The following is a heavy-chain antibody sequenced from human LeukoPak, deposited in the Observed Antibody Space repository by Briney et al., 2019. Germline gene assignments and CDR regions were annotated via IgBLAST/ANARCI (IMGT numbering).Heavy chain of an antibody. CDR1: GGTFSSYA. CDR3: ARACPSWKNYGDYPGRYYFDY. D-gene: IGHD4-17*01. V-gene: IGHV1-69*06. Sequence: SVKVSCKASGGTFSSYAISWVRQAPGQGLEWMGGIIPIFGTANYAQKFQGRVTITADKSTSTAYMELSSLRSEDTAVYYCARACPSWKNYGDYPGRYYFDYWGQGTLVTVSS. J-gene: IGHJ4*02. CDR2: IIPIFGTA.